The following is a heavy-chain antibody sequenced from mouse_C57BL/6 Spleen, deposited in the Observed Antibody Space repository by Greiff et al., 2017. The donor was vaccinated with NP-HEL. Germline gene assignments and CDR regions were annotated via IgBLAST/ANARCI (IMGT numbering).Heavy chain of an antibody. CDR2: ISSGGDYI. V-gene: IGHV5-9-1*02. J-gene: IGHJ1*03. CDR1: GFTFSSYA. Sequence: EVQLMESGEGLVKPGGSLKLSCAASGFTFSSYAMSWVRQTPEKRLEWVAYISSGGDYIYYADTVKGRFTISRDNARNTLYLQMSSLKSEDTAMYYCTRSDYYGSSLYWYFDVWGTGTTVTVSS. D-gene: IGHD1-1*01. CDR3: TRSDYYGSSLYWYFDV.